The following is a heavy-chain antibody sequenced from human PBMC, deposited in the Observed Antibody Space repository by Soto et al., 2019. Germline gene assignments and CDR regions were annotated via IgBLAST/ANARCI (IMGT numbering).Heavy chain of an antibody. CDR1: GYTFTSYG. D-gene: IGHD4-17*01. CDR2: ISAYNGNT. J-gene: IGHJ5*02. CDR3: ARKELTTVTTWFDP. V-gene: IGHV1-18*01. Sequence: GAAVKVSCKASGYTFTSYGISWVRQAPGQGLEWMGWISAYNGNTNYAQKLQGRVTMTTDTSTSTAYMELRSLRSDDTAVYYCARKELTTVTTWFDPWGQGTLVTVSS.